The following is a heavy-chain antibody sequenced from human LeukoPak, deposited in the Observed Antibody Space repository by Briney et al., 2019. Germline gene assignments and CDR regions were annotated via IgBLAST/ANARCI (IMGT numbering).Heavy chain of an antibody. CDR3: ARVQIDGYNPDY. D-gene: IGHD5-24*01. CDR2: LNPQTGDT. Sequence: ASVKVSCKASGYAFSAYYMHWVRQAPGQGLEWMGWLNPQTGDTHFAQKFQGRVTFTRDTSISTAYMAMSRLRSDDTAVYYCARVQIDGYNPDYWGQGTLVTVSS. V-gene: IGHV1-2*02. J-gene: IGHJ4*02. CDR1: GYAFSAYY.